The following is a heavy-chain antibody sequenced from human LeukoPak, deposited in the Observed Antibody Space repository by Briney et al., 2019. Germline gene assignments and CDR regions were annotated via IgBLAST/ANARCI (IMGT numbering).Heavy chain of an antibody. CDR2: IYTSGTT. CDR3: ARVLRNDYGNSAIDF. Sequence: SETLPLTCTASGGSINSGSYYWSWIRQPAGRGLEWIGRIYTSGTTNYNPSLKSRVTISLDTSKNQFSLNLGSVTAADTAVYYCARVLRNDYGNSAIDFWGQGTLVTVSS. J-gene: IGHJ4*02. CDR1: GGSINSGSYY. V-gene: IGHV4-61*02. D-gene: IGHD4-11*01.